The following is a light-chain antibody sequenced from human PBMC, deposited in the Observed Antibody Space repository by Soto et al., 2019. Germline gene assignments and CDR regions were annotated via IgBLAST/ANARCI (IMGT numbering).Light chain of an antibody. CDR3: GSYAGSLAV. V-gene: IGLV2-11*01. J-gene: IGLJ1*01. Sequence: QSVLTQPRSVSGSPGQSVTISCTGTSSDVGGYNYVSWYQQHPGKAPKLMIYDVSKRPSGVPDRFSGSKSGNTASLTISGLQAEDEADYYCGSYAGSLAVFGTGTKLTVL. CDR2: DVS. CDR1: SSDVGGYNY.